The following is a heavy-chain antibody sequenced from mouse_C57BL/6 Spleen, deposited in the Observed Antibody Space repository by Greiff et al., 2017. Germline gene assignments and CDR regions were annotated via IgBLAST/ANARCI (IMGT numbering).Heavy chain of an antibody. CDR2: ISDGGSYT. Sequence: EVKLVESGGGLVKPGGSLKLSCAASGFTFSSYAMSWVRQTPGKRLEWVATISDGGSYTYYPDNVKGRFTISRDNAKNNLYLQMSHLKSEDTAMYYCARGGSYYGSSLYFDYWGQGTTLTVSS. CDR3: ARGGSYYGSSLYFDY. D-gene: IGHD1-1*01. J-gene: IGHJ2*01. V-gene: IGHV5-4*03. CDR1: GFTFSSYA.